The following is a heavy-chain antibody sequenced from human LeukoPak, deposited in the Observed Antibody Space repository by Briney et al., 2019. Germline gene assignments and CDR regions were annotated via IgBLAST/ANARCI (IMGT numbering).Heavy chain of an antibody. D-gene: IGHD3-22*01. CDR2: INWNSGSI. V-gene: IGHV3-9*01. CDR3: AKSIPMILVLGAFDI. Sequence: GGSLRLSCAASGFTFNDYAMHWVRQAPGKGLEWVSNINWNSGSIGYADSVKGRFTISRDNAKNSVYLQMNSLRTEDTALYYCAKSIPMILVLGAFDIWGQGTMVTVSS. J-gene: IGHJ3*02. CDR1: GFTFNDYA.